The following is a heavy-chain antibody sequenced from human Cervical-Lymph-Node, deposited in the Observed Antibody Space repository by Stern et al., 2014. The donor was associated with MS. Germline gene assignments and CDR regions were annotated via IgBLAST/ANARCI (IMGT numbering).Heavy chain of an antibody. CDR3: ARHPEHLFIHMDV. CDR2: IRSKANSYAT. V-gene: IGHV3-73*01. Sequence: VQLVESGGGLVQPGGSLKLSCAASGFTFSGSAMYWVRQASGKGLGWVGRIRSKANSYATAYAASVKGRFTISRDDSENTAYLQMNSLKTEDTAVYYCARHPEHLFIHMDVWGQGTTVTVSS. CDR1: GFTFSGSA. D-gene: IGHD3-10*02. J-gene: IGHJ6*02.